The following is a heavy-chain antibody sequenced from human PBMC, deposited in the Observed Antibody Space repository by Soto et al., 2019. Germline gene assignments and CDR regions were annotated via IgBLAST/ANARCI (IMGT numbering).Heavy chain of an antibody. V-gene: IGHV4-59*12. J-gene: IGHJ4*02. Sequence: PSETLSLTCTVSGGSISSYYWSWIRQPPGKGLEWIGYIYYSGSTNYNPSLKSRVTISVDTSKNQFSLKLSSVTAADTAVNYCARERVYCRGGSCYLTFDYWGQETLVTVP. D-gene: IGHD2-15*01. CDR2: IYYSGST. CDR3: ARERVYCRGGSCYLTFDY. CDR1: GGSISSYY.